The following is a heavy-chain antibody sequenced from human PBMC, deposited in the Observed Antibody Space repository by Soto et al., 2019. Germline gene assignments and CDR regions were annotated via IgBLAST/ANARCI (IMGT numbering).Heavy chain of an antibody. V-gene: IGHV3-23*01. CDR3: AKGEVPSMAV. CDR1: GFTFSIYA. Sequence: PGGSLRLPCAASGFTFSIYAVGWSRQAPGKGLEWVSAISGSGGSTYYADSVKGRFTISRDNSKNTLYLQMNSLRAEDTAVYYCAKGEVPSMAVWGKGTTVTVSS. CDR2: ISGSGGST. J-gene: IGHJ6*03. D-gene: IGHD2-2*01.